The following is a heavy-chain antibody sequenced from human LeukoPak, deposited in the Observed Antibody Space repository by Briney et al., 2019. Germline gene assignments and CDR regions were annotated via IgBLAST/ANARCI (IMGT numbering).Heavy chain of an antibody. D-gene: IGHD4-23*01. CDR1: GFSFSSYW. CDR2: INSDGSST. J-gene: IGHJ4*02. V-gene: IGHV3-74*03. Sequence: GGSLRLSCAASGFSFSSYWMHWVRQAPGEGLVWISVINSDGSSTLYADFVRGRFTISRDNAKNTLYLQMNSLRAEDTAVYYCACLTGKITPIDYWGQGTLVTVSS. CDR3: ACLTGKITPIDY.